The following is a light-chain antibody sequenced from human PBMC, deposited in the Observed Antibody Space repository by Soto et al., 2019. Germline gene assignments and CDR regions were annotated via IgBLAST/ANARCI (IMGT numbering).Light chain of an antibody. CDR3: QQSYSTPV. V-gene: IGKV1-39*01. CDR2: AAS. Sequence: DIQMTQSPSSLSSSVGDRVTITYRASQRISSYLNWYQQKPGKAPKLLIYAASSLQSGVPSRFSGSGSGTDFTLTISSMQPDDFATYYCQQSYSTPVFGQGTKVEIK. J-gene: IGKJ2*01. CDR1: QRISSY.